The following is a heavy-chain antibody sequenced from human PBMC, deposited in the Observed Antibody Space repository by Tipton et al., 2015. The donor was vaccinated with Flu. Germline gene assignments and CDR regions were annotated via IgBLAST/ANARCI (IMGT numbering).Heavy chain of an antibody. Sequence: TLSLTCVVSGASMTSYYWTWIRQPPGKGLEYIGYIYYSGTSNYNPSLKRRLSISVDTSKSQFSLTLKSVTAADTAVYYCATIGGVYRLEHWSQGTLVTVSS. CDR2: IYYSGTS. D-gene: IGHD2-8*02. CDR3: ATIGGVYRLEH. V-gene: IGHV4-59*01. CDR1: GASMTSYY. J-gene: IGHJ4*02.